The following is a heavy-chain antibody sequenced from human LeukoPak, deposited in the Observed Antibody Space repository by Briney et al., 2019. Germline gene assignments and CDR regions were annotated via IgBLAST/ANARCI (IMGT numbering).Heavy chain of an antibody. CDR3: ARESPPVAGTYYYYYGMDV. D-gene: IGHD6-19*01. Sequence: PGGSLRLSCAASGFTFSSYSMNWVRQAPGKGLEWVSYISSSSSTIYYADSVKGRFTISRDNAKNSLYLQMNSLRAEDTAVYYCARESPPVAGTYYYYYGMDVWGQGTTVTVSS. J-gene: IGHJ6*02. CDR2: ISSSSSTI. V-gene: IGHV3-48*01. CDR1: GFTFSSYS.